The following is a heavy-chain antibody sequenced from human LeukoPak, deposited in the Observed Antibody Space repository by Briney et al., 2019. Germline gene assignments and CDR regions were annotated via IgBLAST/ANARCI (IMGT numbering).Heavy chain of an antibody. CDR2: VGGSDDTS. CDR1: GFTFRISV. D-gene: IGHD3-3*02. CDR3: AKKSFSTGPFDI. J-gene: IGHJ3*02. V-gene: IGHV3-23*01. Sequence: GGSLRLSCAAYGFTFRISVMSWVRQAPGRGLEWVSSVGGSDDTSTYAGSVTGRFTISRDNSKTSVYLQMNNLGVEDTAIYYCAKKSFSTGPFDIWGPGTRVTVSS.